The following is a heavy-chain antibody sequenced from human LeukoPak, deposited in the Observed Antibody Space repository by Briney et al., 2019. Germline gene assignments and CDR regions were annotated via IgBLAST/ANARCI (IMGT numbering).Heavy chain of an antibody. CDR3: ARAYSSGPYYYGMDV. V-gene: IGHV6-1*01. CDR1: GDSVSSNSAA. J-gene: IGHJ6*02. CDR2: TKYRSKWYN. D-gene: IGHD3-22*01. Sequence: SQTLSLTCDISGDSVSSNSAAWNWSRQSPSRGLEWLGRTKYRSKWYNGYADSMQGRITGNPDTSNTQLSLHLESLNSEDTAVYYCARAYSSGPYYYGMDVWGQGTTVTVSS.